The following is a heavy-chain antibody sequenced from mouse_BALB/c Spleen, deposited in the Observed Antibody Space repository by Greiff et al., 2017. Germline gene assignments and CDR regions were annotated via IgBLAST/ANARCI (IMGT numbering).Heavy chain of an antibody. CDR2: IWTGGGT. CDR3: VRYYYGSPYWYFDV. Sequence: VHLVESGPGLVAPSQSLSITCTVSGFSLTSYDISWIRQPPGKGLEWLGVIWTGGGTNYNSAFMSRLSISKDNSKSQVFLKMNSLQTDDTAIYYCVRYYYGSPYWYFDVWGAGTTVTVSS. CDR1: GFSLTSYD. J-gene: IGHJ1*01. V-gene: IGHV2-9-2*01. D-gene: IGHD1-1*01.